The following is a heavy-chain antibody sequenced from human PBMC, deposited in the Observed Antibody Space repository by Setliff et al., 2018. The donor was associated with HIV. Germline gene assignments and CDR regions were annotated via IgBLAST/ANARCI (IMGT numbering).Heavy chain of an antibody. V-gene: IGHV1-18*01. CDR2: INPNSGGT. D-gene: IGHD4-17*01. Sequence: SVKVSCKASGYTFTSYDINWVRQAPGQGLEWMGWINPNSGGTNYAQKFRGRVTMTTDTSTNTAYMEVRSLTSDDTAVYYCVRVTADRTNYYYYMDVWDKGTTVTVSS. CDR3: VRVTADRTNYYYYMDV. CDR1: GYTFTSYD. J-gene: IGHJ6*03.